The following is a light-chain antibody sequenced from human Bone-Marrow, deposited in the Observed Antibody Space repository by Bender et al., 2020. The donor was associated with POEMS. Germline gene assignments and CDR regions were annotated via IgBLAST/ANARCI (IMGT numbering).Light chain of an antibody. CDR1: SSNIGAHA. CDR3: AVWDDSLNGWV. Sequence: QSVLTQPPSASGTPGQRVTISCSGGSSNIGAHAVNWYQHLPGTPPKLLIYSSHRRPSEVPDRFSGSRSGTSASQAISGLQSEDEADYYCAVWDDSLNGWVFGGGTKLTVL. V-gene: IGLV1-44*01. CDR2: SSH. J-gene: IGLJ3*02.